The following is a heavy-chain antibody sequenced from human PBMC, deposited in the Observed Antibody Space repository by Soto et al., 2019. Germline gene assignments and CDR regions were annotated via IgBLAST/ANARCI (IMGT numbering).Heavy chain of an antibody. CDR2: IGTDGNT. D-gene: IGHD3-9*01. J-gene: IGHJ6*02. Sequence: PGGSLRLSCAASGFTFSSYDMNWVRQRTGKGLEWVSAIGTDGNTYYTASVKGRFTISRENAKNSLYLQMDSLRAEDTAVYYCARDRGPYDYFAMDVWGQGTTVTVSS. CDR1: GFTFSSYD. CDR3: ARDRGPYDYFAMDV. V-gene: IGHV3-13*01.